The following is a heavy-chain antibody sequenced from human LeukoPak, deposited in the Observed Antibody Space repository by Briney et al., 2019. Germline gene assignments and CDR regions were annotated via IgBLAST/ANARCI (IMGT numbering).Heavy chain of an antibody. J-gene: IGHJ5*02. CDR1: GFTFSSYA. CDR2: ISGRGENT. CDR3: AKDGVNYYDSSGYYYLATAQNWFDP. D-gene: IGHD3-22*01. V-gene: IGHV3-23*01. Sequence: GGSLRLSCAASGFTFSSYAMDWVRQAPGKGLEWVSAISGRGENTHYADSVKGRFTISRDNSKNTLYLQMNSLRAEDTAVYYCAKDGVNYYDSSGYYYLATAQNWFDPWGQGTLVTVSS.